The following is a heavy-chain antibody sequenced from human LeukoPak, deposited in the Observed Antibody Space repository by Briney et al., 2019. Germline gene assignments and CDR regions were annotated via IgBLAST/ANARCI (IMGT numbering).Heavy chain of an antibody. CDR1: GFTFKTYA. J-gene: IGHJ4*02. CDR2: IRSSGDST. CDR3: AKEVRESAWFYFDY. V-gene: IGHV3-23*01. Sequence: GGSLRLSCAASGFTFKTYAMSWVRQAPGKGLEWVSSIRSSGDSTYYAGSVKGRFTISRDNSRNTLYLQMNSLRAEDTAVYYCAKEVRESAWFYFDYWGQGTLATVSS. D-gene: IGHD3-10*01.